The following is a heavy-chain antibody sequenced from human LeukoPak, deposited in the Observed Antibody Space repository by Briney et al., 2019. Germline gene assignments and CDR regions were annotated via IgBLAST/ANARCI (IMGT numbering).Heavy chain of an antibody. Sequence: GESLKISCKGSGYSFTSYWIGWVRQMPGKGLEWMGIIYPGDSDTRYSPSFQGQVTISADKFISTAYLQWSSLKASDTAMYYCARADTYYYGSGSYLPFDYWGQGTLVTVSS. CDR1: GYSFTSYW. V-gene: IGHV5-51*01. CDR3: ARADTYYYGSGSYLPFDY. D-gene: IGHD3-10*01. CDR2: IYPGDSDT. J-gene: IGHJ4*02.